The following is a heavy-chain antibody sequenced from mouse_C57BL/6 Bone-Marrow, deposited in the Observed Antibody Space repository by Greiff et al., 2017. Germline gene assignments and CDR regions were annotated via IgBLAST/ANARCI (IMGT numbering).Heavy chain of an antibody. V-gene: IGHV5-12*01. CDR1: GFTFSDYY. CDR3: ARQEEYGNYEDAMDY. CDR2: ISNGGGST. J-gene: IGHJ4*01. Sequence: EVKLVESGGGLVQPGGSLKLSCAASGFTFSDYYMYWVRQTPEKRLEWVAYISNGGGSTYYPATVKGRFTISRDNAKNTLYLQMSRLKSEDTAMYYCARQEEYGNYEDAMDYWGQGTSVTVSS. D-gene: IGHD2-10*02.